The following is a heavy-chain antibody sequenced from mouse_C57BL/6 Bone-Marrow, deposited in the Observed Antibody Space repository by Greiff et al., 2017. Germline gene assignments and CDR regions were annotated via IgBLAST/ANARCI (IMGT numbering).Heavy chain of an antibody. Sequence: EVMLVESGGGLVKPGGSLKLSCAASGFTFSSYAMSWVRQTPEKRLEWVATISDGGSYTYYPDNVKGRFTISRDNAKNNLYLQMRHLKSEDTAMYYCARAPYYYGSRAMDYWGQGTSVTVAS. J-gene: IGHJ4*01. V-gene: IGHV5-4*03. CDR2: ISDGGSYT. CDR1: GFTFSSYA. D-gene: IGHD1-1*01. CDR3: ARAPYYYGSRAMDY.